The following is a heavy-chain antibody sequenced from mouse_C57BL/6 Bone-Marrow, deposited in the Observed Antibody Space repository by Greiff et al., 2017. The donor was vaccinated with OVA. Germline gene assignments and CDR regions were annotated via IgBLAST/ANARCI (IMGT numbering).Heavy chain of an antibody. CDR1: GYSITSGYD. V-gene: IGHV3-1*01. D-gene: IGHD1-1*01. Sequence: EVQGVESGPGMVKPSQSLSLTCTVTGYSITSGYDWHWIRHFPGNKLEWMGYISYSGSTNYNPSLKSRISITHDTSKNHFFLKLNSVTTEDTATYYCARGDYYYGSSYLAWFAYWGQGTLVTVSA. CDR3: ARGDYYYGSSYLAWFAY. J-gene: IGHJ3*01. CDR2: ISYSGST.